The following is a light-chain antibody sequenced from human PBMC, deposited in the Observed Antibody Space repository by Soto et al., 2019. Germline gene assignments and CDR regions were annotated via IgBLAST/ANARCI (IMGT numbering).Light chain of an antibody. V-gene: IGLV1-40*01. CDR1: SSDIGAGYD. Sequence: QSVLTQPPSMSGAPGQRVTISCTGSSSDIGAGYDVHWYQQFPGTAPKLLIYSNINRPSGVPDRFSGSKSGTSASLAITGLQAEDGADYYCQSYDSSLGGSKGVFGGGTKMTVL. CDR2: SNI. CDR3: QSYDSSLGGSKGV. J-gene: IGLJ3*02.